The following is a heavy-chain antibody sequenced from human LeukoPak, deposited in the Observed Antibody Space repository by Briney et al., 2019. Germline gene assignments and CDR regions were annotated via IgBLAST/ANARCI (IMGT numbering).Heavy chain of an antibody. CDR2: INPSGGST. D-gene: IGHD3-22*01. CDR1: GYTFTSYY. Sequence: ASVKVSCKASGYTFTSYYMHWVRQAPGQGLQWMGIINPSGGSTSYAQKFQGRVTMTRDTPTSTVYMELSSLRSEDTAVYFCARDPLSYDSSAYRWFDPWGQGTLVTVSS. CDR3: ARDPLSYDSSAYRWFDP. V-gene: IGHV1-46*01. J-gene: IGHJ5*02.